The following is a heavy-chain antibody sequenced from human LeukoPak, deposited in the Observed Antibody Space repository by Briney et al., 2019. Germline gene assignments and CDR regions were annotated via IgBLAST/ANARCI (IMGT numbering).Heavy chain of an antibody. Sequence: GGSLRLSCAASGFTFSSYWMHWVRQAPGKGLVWVSRINRDGSSTSYADSVKGRFTISRDNSKNTLYLQMNSLRAEDTAVYYCAKEWAGITIFGVVITDPLDYWGQGTLVTVSS. CDR2: INRDGSST. D-gene: IGHD3-3*01. CDR3: AKEWAGITIFGVVITDPLDY. J-gene: IGHJ4*02. CDR1: GFTFSSYW. V-gene: IGHV3-74*01.